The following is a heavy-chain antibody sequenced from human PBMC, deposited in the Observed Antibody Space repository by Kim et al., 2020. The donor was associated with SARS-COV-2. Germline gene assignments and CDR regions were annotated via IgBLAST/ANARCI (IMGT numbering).Heavy chain of an antibody. CDR2: IYYSGST. J-gene: IGHJ5*02. CDR3: ARPQIAAPGNYWFDP. CDR1: GDSMRIYY. V-gene: IGHV4-59*08. Sequence: SETLSLTCTVSGDSMRIYYWSWIRQPPGKGLEYIGYIYYSGSTNYNPSLKGRVTMSLDTSKNQFSLRLSSVTAADTAVYYCARPQIAAPGNYWFDPWGQGILVTVSS. D-gene: IGHD6-25*01.